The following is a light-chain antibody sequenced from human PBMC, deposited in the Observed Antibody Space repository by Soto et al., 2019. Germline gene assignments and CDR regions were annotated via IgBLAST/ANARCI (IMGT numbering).Light chain of an antibody. CDR3: QHYVTSLTT. V-gene: IGKV3-20*01. CDR2: GTS. J-gene: IGKJ1*01. Sequence: VVLTQSPGTLSLSPGERATLSCRASQSVSNNFLAWYDQKPGQAPRLLIYGTSSRATGIPDRFIGSGSGTDFTLTISRLEPEDFAVYYCQHYVTSLTTFGQGTKVEVK. CDR1: QSVSNNF.